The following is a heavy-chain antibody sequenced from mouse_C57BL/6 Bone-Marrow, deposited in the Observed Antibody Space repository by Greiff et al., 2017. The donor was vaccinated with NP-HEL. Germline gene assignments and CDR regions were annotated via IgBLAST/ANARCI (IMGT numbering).Heavy chain of an antibody. J-gene: IGHJ4*01. Sequence: EVKLVESGGGLVQPGGSLKLSCAASGFTFSDYYMYWVRQTPEKRLEWVAYISNGGGSTYYPDTVKGRFTISRDNAKNTLYLQMSRLKSEDTAMYYCARRRLRRGYAMDYWGQGTSVTVSS. V-gene: IGHV5-12*01. D-gene: IGHD2-4*01. CDR2: ISNGGGST. CDR3: ARRRLRRGYAMDY. CDR1: GFTFSDYY.